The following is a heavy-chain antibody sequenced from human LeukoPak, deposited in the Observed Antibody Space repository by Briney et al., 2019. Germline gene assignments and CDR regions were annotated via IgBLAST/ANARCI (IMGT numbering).Heavy chain of an antibody. V-gene: IGHV3-53*01. CDR2: IYSGADT. D-gene: IGHD6-13*01. J-gene: IGHJ4*02. CDR1: GFGVSSNY. CDR3: ARGAAGGSGGIDY. Sequence: GGSLRLSCAAPGFGVSSNYMSWVRQAPGKGLEWVSVIYSGADTYYADSVKGRFTISRDNSKNTLYLQMNSLRVEDTAVYYCARGAAGGSGGIDYWGQGTLVTVSS.